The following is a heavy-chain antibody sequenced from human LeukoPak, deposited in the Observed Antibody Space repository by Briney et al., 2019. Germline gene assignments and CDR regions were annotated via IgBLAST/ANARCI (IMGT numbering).Heavy chain of an antibody. CDR1: GFTFSSYS. CDR2: ISSSSSYI. CDR3: ARDRAFLSSGAFDI. Sequence: GGSLRLSCAASGFTFSSYSMNWVRQAPGKGLEWVSSISSSSSYIYYADSVKGRFTISRDNAKNSLYLQMNSLRAEDTAVYYCARDRAFLSSGAFDIWGQGTMVTVSS. J-gene: IGHJ3*02. V-gene: IGHV3-21*01.